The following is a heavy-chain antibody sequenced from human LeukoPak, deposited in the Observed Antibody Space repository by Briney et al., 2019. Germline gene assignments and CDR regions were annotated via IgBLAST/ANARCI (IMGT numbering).Heavy chain of an antibody. CDR3: AKVFSDCSGGSCYWSEFDY. CDR2: IWYDGSNK. CDR1: VFTFSSYG. J-gene: IGHJ4*02. D-gene: IGHD2-15*01. V-gene: IGHV3-33*06. Sequence: GGSLRLSCAASVFTFSSYGMHWVRQAPGKGLEWVAVIWYDGSNKYYADSVKGRFTISRDNSKNTLYLQMNSLRAEDTAVYYCAKVFSDCSGGSCYWSEFDYWGQGTLVTVSS.